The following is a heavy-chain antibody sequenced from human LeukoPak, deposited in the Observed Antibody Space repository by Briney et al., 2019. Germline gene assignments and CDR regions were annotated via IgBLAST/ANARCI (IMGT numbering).Heavy chain of an antibody. CDR2: IKQDGSEK. D-gene: IGHD1-26*01. V-gene: IGHV3-7*01. CDR3: PRDIVAFFI. J-gene: IGHJ3*02. CDR1: GFTFSSYW. Sequence: GGSLSHSRAASGFTFSSYWISWVRQAPGKGLEWVANIKQDGSEKYYVDSVKGRFTISRDNAKNSLYLQMNSLRAEDTAVYYCPRDIVAFFIWGDGRMVTVSS.